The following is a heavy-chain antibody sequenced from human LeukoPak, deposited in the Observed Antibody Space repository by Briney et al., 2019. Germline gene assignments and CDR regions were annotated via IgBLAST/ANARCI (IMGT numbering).Heavy chain of an antibody. J-gene: IGHJ6*03. CDR2: ISAYNGNT. V-gene: IGHV1-18*01. Sequence: ASVKVSCKASGYTFTSYGISWVRQAPGQGLEWMGWISAYNGNTNYAQKLQGRVTMTTDTSTSTAYMELRSLRSDDTAVYYCARGEPQVLYYDIFTATRGYYYYYMDVWGKGTTVTVSS. D-gene: IGHD3-9*01. CDR3: ARGEPQVLYYDIFTATRGYYYYYMDV. CDR1: GYTFTSYG.